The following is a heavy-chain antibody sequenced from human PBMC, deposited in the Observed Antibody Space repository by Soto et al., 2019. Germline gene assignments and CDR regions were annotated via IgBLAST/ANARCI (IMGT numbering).Heavy chain of an antibody. V-gene: IGHV3-9*01. CDR3: AKDVSGRGSFYYYFGMDV. CDR2: ISWNSGSI. CDR1: GFTFDDYA. D-gene: IGHD1-20*01. J-gene: IGHJ6*02. Sequence: SLRLSCAASGFTFDDYAMHWVRQAPGKGLEWVSGISWNSGSIGYRDSVKGRFTISRDNAKNSLYLQMNSLRTEDTALYYCAKDVSGRGSFYYYFGMDVWGHGTTVTVSS.